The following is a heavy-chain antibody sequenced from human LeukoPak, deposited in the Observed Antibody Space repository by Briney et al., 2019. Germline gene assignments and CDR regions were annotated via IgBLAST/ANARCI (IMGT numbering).Heavy chain of an antibody. V-gene: IGHV7-4-1*02. CDR1: GYTFTSYA. CDR2: INTNTGNP. Sequence: ASVKVSCKASGYTFTSYAMNWVRQAPGQGLEWMGWINTNTGNPTYAQGFTGRFVFSLDTSVSTAYLQISSLKAEGTAVYYCARDESWYYYYGMDVWGQGTTVTVSS. J-gene: IGHJ6*02. D-gene: IGHD6-13*01. CDR3: ARDESWYYYYGMDV.